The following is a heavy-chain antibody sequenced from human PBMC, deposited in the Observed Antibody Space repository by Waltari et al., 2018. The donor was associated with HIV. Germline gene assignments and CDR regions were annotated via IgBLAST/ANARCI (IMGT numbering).Heavy chain of an antibody. CDR3: ARETDSGMGCFDY. J-gene: IGHJ4*02. CDR2: IYSGGST. Sequence: EVQLVESGGGLIQPGGSLRLSCAASGFTVSSNYMTWVRQAPGKGLEWVSVIYSGGSTYYADSVKGRFTISRDNSKNTLYLQMNSLRAEDTAVYYCARETDSGMGCFDYWGQGTLVTVSS. D-gene: IGHD3-10*01. CDR1: GFTVSSNY. V-gene: IGHV3-53*01.